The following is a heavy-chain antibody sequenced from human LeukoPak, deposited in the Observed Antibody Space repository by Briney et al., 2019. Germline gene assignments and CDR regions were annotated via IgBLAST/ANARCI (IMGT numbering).Heavy chain of an antibody. CDR1: GLTFSNAW. CDR2: IKSKTDGGTT. J-gene: IGHJ4*02. D-gene: IGHD5-18*01. Sequence: GGSLRLSCAASGLTFSNAWTGWARQAPGKGLEWVGRIKSKTDGGTTDYAAPVKGRFTISRDDSKNTLYLQMNSLKTEDTAVYYCTTDLTAMPIRDYWGQGTLVTVSS. V-gene: IGHV3-15*01. CDR3: TTDLTAMPIRDY.